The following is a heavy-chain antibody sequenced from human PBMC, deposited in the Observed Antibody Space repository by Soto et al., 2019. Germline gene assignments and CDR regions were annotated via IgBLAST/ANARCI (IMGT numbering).Heavy chain of an antibody. J-gene: IGHJ6*02. D-gene: IGHD3-3*01. V-gene: IGHV4-30-4*01. CDR3: ARGGYDFWSGYYYYYGMDV. CDR1: GGSISSGDYY. CDR2: IYYSGST. Sequence: PSETLSLTCTVSGGSISSGDYYWSWIRQPPGKGLEWIGYIYYSGSTYYNPSLKIRVTISVDTSKNQFSLKLSSVTAADTAVYYCARGGYDFWSGYYYYYGMDVWGQGTTVTVSS.